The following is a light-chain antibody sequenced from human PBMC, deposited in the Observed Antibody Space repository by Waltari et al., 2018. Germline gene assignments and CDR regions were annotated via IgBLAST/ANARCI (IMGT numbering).Light chain of an antibody. Sequence: YVLTQPPSVSVAPGKTATITYGGSRLAFKDVHWYQRKPGLAPVRVVYDDTDRPSVSPERFSGSKSGNTSTLTISRVEVGDEGDYYCQVWDHDSDRGVFGGGTNLTVL. CDR3: QVWDHDSDRGV. CDR1: RLAFKD. J-gene: IGLJ3*02. V-gene: IGLV3-21*03. CDR2: DDT.